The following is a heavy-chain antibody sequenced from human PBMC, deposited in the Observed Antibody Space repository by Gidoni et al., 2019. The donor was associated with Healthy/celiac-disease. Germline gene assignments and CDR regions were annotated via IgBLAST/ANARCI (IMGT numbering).Heavy chain of an antibody. CDR3: AKSGGYCSGGSCFYYYYGMDV. D-gene: IGHD2-15*01. CDR1: GFTFSSYA. V-gene: IGHV3-23*01. CDR2: ISGSGGST. Sequence: EVQLLESGGGLVQPGGSLRLSCAASGFTFSSYAMSWVRQAPGKGLEWVSAISGSGGSTYYADSVKGRFTISRDNSKNTLYLQMNSLRAEDTAVYYCAKSGGYCSGGSCFYYYYGMDVWGQGTTVTVSS. J-gene: IGHJ6*02.